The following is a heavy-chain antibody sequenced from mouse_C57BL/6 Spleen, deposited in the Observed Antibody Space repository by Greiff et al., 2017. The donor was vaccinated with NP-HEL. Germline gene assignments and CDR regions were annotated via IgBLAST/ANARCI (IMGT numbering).Heavy chain of an antibody. D-gene: IGHD2-4*01. J-gene: IGHJ3*01. CDR1: GYTFTGYW. Sequence: QVQLQQSGAELMKPGASVKLSCKATGYTFTGYWIEWVKQRPGHGLEWIGEILPGSGSTNYNEKFKGKATFTADTSSNTAYMQLSSLTTEDSAICYSAGRYDYDRGDWFAYWGQGTLVTVSA. V-gene: IGHV1-9*01. CDR2: ILPGSGST. CDR3: AGRYDYDRGDWFAY.